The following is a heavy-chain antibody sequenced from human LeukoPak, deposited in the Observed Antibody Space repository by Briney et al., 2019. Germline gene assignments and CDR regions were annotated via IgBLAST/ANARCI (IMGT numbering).Heavy chain of an antibody. Sequence: PGGSLRLSCAASGFTFSSYGMSWVRQAPGKGLEWVSAISGSGGSTYYADSVKGRFTISRDNSKNTLYLQMNSLRAEDTAVYYCAKDSGTYYDILTGYYKFDGSHHFDYWGQGTLVTVSS. J-gene: IGHJ4*02. CDR1: GFTFSSYG. CDR2: ISGSGGST. CDR3: AKDSGTYYDILTGYYKFDGSHHFDY. V-gene: IGHV3-23*01. D-gene: IGHD3-9*01.